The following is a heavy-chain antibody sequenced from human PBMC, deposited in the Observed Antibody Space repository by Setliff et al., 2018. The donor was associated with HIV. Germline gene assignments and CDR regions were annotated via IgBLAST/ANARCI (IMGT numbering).Heavy chain of an antibody. CDR1: GGSITTTNYY. CDR2: IYYRGSA. J-gene: IGHJ4*01. Sequence: PSETLSLTCTVSGGSITTTNYYWGWVRQSPGKGLEWIGVIYYRGSAYYNLSLQSRVTLSADTSKNSFSLHLTSVTAADTAVYFCARARGPPLPVLDFWGPGTLVTVSS. D-gene: IGHD3-10*01. CDR3: ARARGPPLPVLDF. V-gene: IGHV4-39*07.